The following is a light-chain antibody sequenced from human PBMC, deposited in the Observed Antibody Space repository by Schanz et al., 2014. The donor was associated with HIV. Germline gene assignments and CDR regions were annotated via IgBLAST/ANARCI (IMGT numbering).Light chain of an antibody. J-gene: IGLJ1*01. CDR1: SSDIGGYKY. Sequence: QSALTQPASVSGSPGQSISISCTGSSSDIGGYKYVSWYQQHPDKAPKLVIFDVIKRPSGVSNRFSGSKSGNTASLTISGLQADDEADYYCSSYTSSNTDVFGTGTKLTVL. V-gene: IGLV2-14*03. CDR2: DVI. CDR3: SSYTSSNTDV.